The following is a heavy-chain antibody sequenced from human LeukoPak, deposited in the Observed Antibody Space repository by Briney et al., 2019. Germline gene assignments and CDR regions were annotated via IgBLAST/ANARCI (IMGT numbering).Heavy chain of an antibody. J-gene: IGHJ6*04. CDR1: GGSFSGYY. V-gene: IGHV4-34*01. CDR3: ARVVIVVVPAALDV. Sequence: SETLSLTCAVYGGSFSGYYWSWIRQPPGKGLEWIGEINHSGSTNYNPSLKSRVTISVDTSKNQFSLKLSSVTAADTAVYYCARVVIVVVPAALDVWGKGTTVTVSS. D-gene: IGHD2-2*01. CDR2: INHSGST.